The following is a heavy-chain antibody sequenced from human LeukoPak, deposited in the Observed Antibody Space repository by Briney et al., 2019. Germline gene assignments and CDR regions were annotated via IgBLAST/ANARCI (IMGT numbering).Heavy chain of an antibody. D-gene: IGHD6-13*01. CDR2: IKQDGSEK. CDR3: ASFAAAGYYYYYYYMDV. J-gene: IGHJ6*03. Sequence: GGSLRLSCAASGFTFSSYSMNWVRQAPGKGLEWVANIKQDGSEKYYVDSVKGRFTISRDNAKNSLYLQMNSLRAEDTAVYYCASFAAAGYYYYYYYMDVWGKGTTVTVSS. V-gene: IGHV3-7*01. CDR1: GFTFSSYS.